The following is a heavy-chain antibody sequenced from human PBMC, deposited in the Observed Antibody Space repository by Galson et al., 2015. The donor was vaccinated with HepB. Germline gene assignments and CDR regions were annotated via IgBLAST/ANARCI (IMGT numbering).Heavy chain of an antibody. CDR2: IFHSGGT. CDR1: GGSISSSNW. CDR3: VTDSPYMGETHFDN. J-gene: IGHJ4*02. D-gene: IGHD1-14*01. V-gene: IGHV4-4*02. Sequence: ETLSLTCAVSGGSISSSNWWSWVRQPPGKGLEWIGEIFHSGGTSYNPSLNRRVTMSVDKSKNQFSLKLTSVNAADTAVYYCVTDSPYMGETHFDNWGQGTLVTVSS.